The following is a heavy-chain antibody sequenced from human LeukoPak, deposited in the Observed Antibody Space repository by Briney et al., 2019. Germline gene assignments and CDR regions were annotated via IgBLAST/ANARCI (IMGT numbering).Heavy chain of an antibody. CDR2: INPSGGST. J-gene: IGHJ3*02. CDR3: ARVRFSSGWYIAFDI. V-gene: IGHV1-46*01. CDR1: GYTFTSYY. D-gene: IGHD6-19*01. Sequence: GVSVKVSCKASGYTFTSYYMHWVRQAPGQGLEWMGIINPSGGSTTYAQKFQGRVTMTRDTSTTTVYMELSSLRSEDTAVYYCARVRFSSGWYIAFDIWGQGTMVTVSS.